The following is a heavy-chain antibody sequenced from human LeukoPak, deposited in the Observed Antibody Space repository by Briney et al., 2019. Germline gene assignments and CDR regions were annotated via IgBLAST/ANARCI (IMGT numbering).Heavy chain of an antibody. Sequence: SETLSLICTVSGGSISSHYWSWIRQPPGKGLEWIGYIYYSGSTNYNPSLKSRVTISVDTSKNQFSLKLSSVTAADTAVYYCASTRTRRGYSGYEQGYYYYYYYMDVWGKGTTVTVSS. CDR2: IYYSGST. CDR3: ASTRTRRGYSGYEQGYYYYYYYMDV. D-gene: IGHD5-12*01. J-gene: IGHJ6*03. CDR1: GGSISSHY. V-gene: IGHV4-59*11.